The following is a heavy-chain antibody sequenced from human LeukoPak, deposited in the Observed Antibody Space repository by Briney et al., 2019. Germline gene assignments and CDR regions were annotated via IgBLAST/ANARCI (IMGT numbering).Heavy chain of an antibody. J-gene: IGHJ6*02. V-gene: IGHV1-18*01. CDR3: ARENTMVRGVNDNYYGMDV. Sequence: ASVKVSCKASGYTFTSYGISWVRQAPGQGLEWMGWISAYNGNTNYAQKPQGRVTMTTDTSTSTAYMELRSLRSDDTAVYYCARENTMVRGVNDNYYGMDVWGQGTTVTVSS. CDR1: GYTFTSYG. CDR2: ISAYNGNT. D-gene: IGHD3-10*01.